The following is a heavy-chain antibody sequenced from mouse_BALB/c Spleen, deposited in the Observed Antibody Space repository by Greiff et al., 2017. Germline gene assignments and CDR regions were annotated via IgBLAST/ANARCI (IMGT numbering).Heavy chain of an antibody. D-gene: IGHD1-2*01. J-gene: IGHJ2*01. CDR3: ARELRLESFDY. CDR1: GFTFSSFG. Sequence: EVMLVDSGGGLVQPGGSRRLSCAASGFTFSSFGMHWVRQAPGMGLEWVAYISSGSSTIYYADTVNGRFTISRDNPKNTLFLQMTSLRSEDTAMYYCARELRLESFDYWGQGTALTVSA. CDR2: ISSGSSTI. V-gene: IGHV5-17*02.